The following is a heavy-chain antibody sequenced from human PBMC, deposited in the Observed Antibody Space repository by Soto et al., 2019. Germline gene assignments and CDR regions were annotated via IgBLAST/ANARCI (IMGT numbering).Heavy chain of an antibody. CDR3: ARGAAMVTEYFDY. V-gene: IGHV1-2*04. J-gene: IGHJ4*02. Sequence: ASVKVSCKASGYTFTGYYMHWVRQAPGQGLEWMGWINPNSGGTNYAQKFQGWVTMTRDTSISTAYMELSRLRSDDTAVYYYARGAAMVTEYFDYWGQGTLVTVSS. CDR1: GYTFTGYY. CDR2: INPNSGGT. D-gene: IGHD5-18*01.